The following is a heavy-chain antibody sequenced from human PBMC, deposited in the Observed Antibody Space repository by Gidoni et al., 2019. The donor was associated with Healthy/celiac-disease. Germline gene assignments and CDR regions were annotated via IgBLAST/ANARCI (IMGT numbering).Heavy chain of an antibody. V-gene: IGHV3-21*01. CDR2: ISSSSSYI. D-gene: IGHD5-12*01. CDR1: GFTFSSYS. Sequence: EVQLVESGGGLVKPGGSLRLSCAASGFTFSSYSMNWVRRAPGKGLAWVSSISSSSSYIYYADSVKGRFTISRDNAKNSLYLQMNSLRAEDTAVYYCASQQGDGYDWGWFDPWGQGTLVTVSS. J-gene: IGHJ5*02. CDR3: ASQQGDGYDWGWFDP.